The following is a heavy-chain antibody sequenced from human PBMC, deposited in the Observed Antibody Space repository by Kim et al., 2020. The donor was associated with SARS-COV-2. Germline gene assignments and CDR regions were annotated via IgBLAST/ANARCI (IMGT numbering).Heavy chain of an antibody. V-gene: IGHV4-39*01. CDR1: GGSISSSSYY. CDR2: IYYSGST. D-gene: IGHD6-19*01. CDR3: ASPTGDSSGWYDY. J-gene: IGHJ4*02. Sequence: SETLSLTCTVSGGSISSSSYYWGWIRQPPGKGLEWIGSIYYSGSTYYNSSPKSRVTISVDTSKNQFSLKLSSVTAADTAVYYCASPTGDSSGWYDYWGQGTLVTVSS.